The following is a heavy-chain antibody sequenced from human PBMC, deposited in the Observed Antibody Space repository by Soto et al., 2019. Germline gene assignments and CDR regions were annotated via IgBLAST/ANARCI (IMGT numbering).Heavy chain of an antibody. V-gene: IGHV1-69*01. CDR1: GGTFSSYA. Sequence: QVQLVQSGAEVKKPGSSVKVSCKASGGTFSSYAISWVRQAPGQGLEWMGGIIPIFGTANYAQKFQGRVTITADESTSTAYMELSSLRSEDTAVYYCARDTPGTTLRSHYYGMDVWGQGTTVTVSS. D-gene: IGHD1-7*01. CDR3: ARDTPGTTLRSHYYGMDV. J-gene: IGHJ6*02. CDR2: IIPIFGTA.